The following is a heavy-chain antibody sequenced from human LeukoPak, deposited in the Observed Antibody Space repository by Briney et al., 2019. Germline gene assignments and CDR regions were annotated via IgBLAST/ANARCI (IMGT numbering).Heavy chain of an antibody. V-gene: IGHV4-4*02. J-gene: IGHJ4*02. CDR2: IYHSGST. CDR3: ARERGYCSSPSCYDRLSFDY. D-gene: IGHD2-2*01. CDR1: GGSISINNW. Sequence: SETLSLTCAVSGGSISINNWWRWVRQPPGKGLEWIGEIYHSGSTNYNPSLKSQVTISVDKSKNQFSLKLSSVTAADTAVYYCARERGYCSSPSCYDRLSFDYWGQGTLVTVSS.